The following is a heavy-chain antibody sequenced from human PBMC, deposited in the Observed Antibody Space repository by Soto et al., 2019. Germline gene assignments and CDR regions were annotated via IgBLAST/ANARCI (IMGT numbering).Heavy chain of an antibody. J-gene: IGHJ6*02. CDR3: ARKENYYYYGMDV. V-gene: IGHV1-18*01. Sequence: QVQLVQSGAEVKKPGASVKVSCKASGYSFTNYGISWVRQAPGQGLEWMAWISVYNVNTHYAQNLQGRVTVTTDTSTSTAYMELRSLSSDDTAMYYCARKENYYYYGMDVWGQGTTVTVAS. CDR2: ISVYNVNT. CDR1: GYSFTNYG.